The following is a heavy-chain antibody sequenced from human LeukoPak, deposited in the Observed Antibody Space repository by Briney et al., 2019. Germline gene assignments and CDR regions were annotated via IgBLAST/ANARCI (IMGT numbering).Heavy chain of an antibody. Sequence: GGSLRLSCAGSGLTFSSYWMHWVRQAPGKGLEWVSVIRSGGSTVYADSVKGRFTISRDNSKNTLYLQLNSLRAEDTAVYYCAREGSGRTAYNDGLDVWGQGTMVTVSS. V-gene: IGHV3-53*01. CDR1: GLTFSSYW. J-gene: IGHJ3*01. CDR3: AREGSGRTAYNDGLDV. D-gene: IGHD3-10*01. CDR2: IRSGGST.